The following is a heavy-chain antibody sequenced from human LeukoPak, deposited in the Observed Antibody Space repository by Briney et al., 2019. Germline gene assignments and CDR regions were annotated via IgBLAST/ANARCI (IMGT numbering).Heavy chain of an antibody. J-gene: IGHJ4*02. V-gene: IGHV3-48*03. D-gene: IGHD3-10*01. CDR3: ARDREGSGSYYDS. Sequence: GRFTISRDNAKNSVYLQMNNLRVDETALYFCARDREGSGSYYDSWGQGTLVTVSS.